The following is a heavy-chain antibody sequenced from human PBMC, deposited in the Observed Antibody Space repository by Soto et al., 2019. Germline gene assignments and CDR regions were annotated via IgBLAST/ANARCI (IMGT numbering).Heavy chain of an antibody. D-gene: IGHD2-15*01. V-gene: IGHV2-5*02. CDR3: AHKGGRGAAMDV. Sequence: QITLKESGPTLVKPTQTLTLTCTFSGFSLSTSAEGVAWIRQPPGKALEWLALIYWDDDERYSPFLKSRLTIXKXXSKNQLVLTMTNMDPVDTATYFCAHKGGRGAAMDVWGQGTTVTVSS. CDR2: IYWDDDE. CDR1: GFSLSTSAEG. J-gene: IGHJ6*02.